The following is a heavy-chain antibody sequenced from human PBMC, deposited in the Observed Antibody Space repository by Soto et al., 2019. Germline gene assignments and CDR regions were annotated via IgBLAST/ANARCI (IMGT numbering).Heavy chain of an antibody. CDR1: GFNFNIHA. CDR3: ASGAAFYYDTSRY. Sequence: QVQLMESGGGVGQSGGSLRLSCAAPGFNFNIHALHWIRQAPGEGLEWVAVMSPGGNSQYYADSVKGRFTISRDTSKSTLYLQMSSPRSEETAVYYCASGAAFYYDTSRYWGQGTLVTVSS. D-gene: IGHD3-22*01. V-gene: IGHV3-30-3*01. CDR2: MSPGGNSQ. J-gene: IGHJ4*02.